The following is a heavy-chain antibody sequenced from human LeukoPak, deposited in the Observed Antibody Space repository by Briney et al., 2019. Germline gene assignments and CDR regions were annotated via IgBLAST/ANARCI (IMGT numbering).Heavy chain of an antibody. CDR2: INPNSGGT. V-gene: IGHV1-2*02. CDR1: GYTFTCYY. J-gene: IGHJ4*02. CDR3: ARAGDILTGYYSPFDY. Sequence: ASVKVSCKASGYTFTCYYMHWVRQAPGQGLEGMGWINPNSGGTNYAQKFQGRVTMTRDTSISTAYMELSRLRSDDTAVYYCARAGDILTGYYSPFDYWGQGTLVTVSS. D-gene: IGHD3-9*01.